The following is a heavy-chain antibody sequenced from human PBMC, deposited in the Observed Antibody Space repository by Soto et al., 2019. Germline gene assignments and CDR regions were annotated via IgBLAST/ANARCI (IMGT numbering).Heavy chain of an antibody. Sequence: QVQLVQSGAEVKKPGSSVKVSCKASGGTFSSHTISWVRQAPGQGLEWMGRIIPILGIANYAQKFQGRVTITADKSTSTAYMELSSLRSEDTAVYYCARATLVRGVTYYFDYWGQGTLVTVSS. V-gene: IGHV1-69*02. D-gene: IGHD3-10*01. CDR2: IIPILGIA. CDR3: ARATLVRGVTYYFDY. J-gene: IGHJ4*02. CDR1: GGTFSSHT.